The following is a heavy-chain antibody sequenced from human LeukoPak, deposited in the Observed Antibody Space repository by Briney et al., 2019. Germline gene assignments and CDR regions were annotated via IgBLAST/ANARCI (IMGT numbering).Heavy chain of an antibody. CDR3: ARDWGGYTARAFDI. CDR2: IYYSGST. D-gene: IGHD2-2*02. CDR1: GGSISSSSYY. J-gene: IGHJ3*02. Sequence: SETLSLTRTVSGGSISSSSYYWGWIRQPPGKGLEWIGSIYYSGSTYYNPSLKSRVTISVDTSKNQFSLKLSSVTAADTAVYYCARDWGGYTARAFDIWGQGTMVTVSS. V-gene: IGHV4-39*07.